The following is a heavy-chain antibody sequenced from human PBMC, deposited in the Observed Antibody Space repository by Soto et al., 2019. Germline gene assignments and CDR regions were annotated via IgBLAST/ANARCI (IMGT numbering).Heavy chain of an antibody. D-gene: IGHD3-16*01. CDR2: IYYSGST. CDR3: ARGWGYFDY. CDR1: GGSISSYY. Sequence: SATLSLTCTVSGGSISSYYWSWIRQPPGKGLEWIGYIYYSGSTSYNPSLKSRVTISVDTSKNQFSLKLSSVTAADTAVYYCARGWGYFDYWGQGTLVTVSS. J-gene: IGHJ4*02. V-gene: IGHV4-59*01.